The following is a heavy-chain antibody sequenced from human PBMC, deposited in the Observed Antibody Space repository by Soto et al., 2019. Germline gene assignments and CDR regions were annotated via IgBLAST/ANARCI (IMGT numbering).Heavy chain of an antibody. CDR3: ARGRHWLDY. J-gene: IGHJ4*02. D-gene: IGHD6-19*01. Sequence: QVQLQESGPGLVKPSETVSLTCTVSGGSVSPYYWTWVRRPPGKGLEWIAYIYYDGTTNYNPSLTSRVPISLDTSKNQFSLRLTSVTAADTAVYYCARGRHWLDYWGQGTLLTVSS. CDR2: IYYDGTT. CDR1: GGSVSPYY. V-gene: IGHV4-59*02.